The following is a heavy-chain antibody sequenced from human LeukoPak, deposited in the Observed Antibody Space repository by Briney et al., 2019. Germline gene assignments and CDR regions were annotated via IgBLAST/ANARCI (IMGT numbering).Heavy chain of an antibody. Sequence: SETLSLTCAVYGGSFSGYYWSWIRQPPGKGPEWIGEINHSGSTNYNPSLKSRVTISVDTSKNQFSLKLSSVTAADTAVYYCARGPYCTNGVCSQYNWFDPWGQGTLVTVSS. CDR3: ARGPYCTNGVCSQYNWFDP. CDR1: GGSFSGYY. V-gene: IGHV4-34*01. J-gene: IGHJ5*02. D-gene: IGHD2-8*01. CDR2: INHSGST.